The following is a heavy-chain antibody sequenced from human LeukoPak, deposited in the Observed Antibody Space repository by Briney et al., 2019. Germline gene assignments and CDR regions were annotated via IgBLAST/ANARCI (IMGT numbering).Heavy chain of an antibody. D-gene: IGHD2-15*01. Sequence: SETLSLTCTVSGGSISSYYWSWIRQPPGKGLEWIGYIYYSGSTNYNPSLKSRVTISVDTSKNQFSLKLSSVTAADTAVYYCARVHYCSGGSCPDAFDIWGQGTMITVSS. CDR2: IYYSGST. CDR1: GGSISSYY. CDR3: ARVHYCSGGSCPDAFDI. V-gene: IGHV4-59*01. J-gene: IGHJ3*02.